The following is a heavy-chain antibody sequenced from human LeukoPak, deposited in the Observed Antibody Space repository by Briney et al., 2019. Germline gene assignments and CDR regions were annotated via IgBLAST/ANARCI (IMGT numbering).Heavy chain of an antibody. CDR2: ISGSGGST. D-gene: IGHD3-22*01. CDR1: GFTFSSYA. V-gene: IGHV3-23*01. J-gene: IGHJ4*02. Sequence: GGSLRLSCAASGFTFSSYAMSWVRQAPGKGLGWVSAISGSGGSTYYADSVKGRFTISRDNSKNTLYLQMNSLRAEDTAVYYCAKSRIGYYDSSGTLAFDYWGQGTLVTVSS. CDR3: AKSRIGYYDSSGTLAFDY.